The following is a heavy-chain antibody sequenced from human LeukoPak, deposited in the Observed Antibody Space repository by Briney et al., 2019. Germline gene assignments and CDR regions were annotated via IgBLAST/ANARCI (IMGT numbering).Heavy chain of an antibody. CDR3: ARAPFCRGGSCYSRMNYYYYMDV. CDR2: IYTSGST. CDR1: GGSISSYY. D-gene: IGHD2-15*01. J-gene: IGHJ6*03. V-gene: IGHV4-4*07. Sequence: SETLSLTCTVSGGSISSYYWSWIRQPAGKGLEWIGRIYTSGSTNYNPSLKSRVTMSVDTSKNQFSLKLSSVTAADTAVYYCARAPFCRGGSCYSRMNYYYYMDVWGKGTTVTVSS.